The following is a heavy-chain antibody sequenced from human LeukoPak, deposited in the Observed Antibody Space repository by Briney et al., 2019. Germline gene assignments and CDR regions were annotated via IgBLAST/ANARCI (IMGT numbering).Heavy chain of an antibody. CDR3: ARLRGEEISNWFDP. Sequence: PSQTLSLTCTVSGGSISSSSYYWGWIRQPPGKGLEWIGSIYYSGSTYYNLSLKSRVTISVDTSKNQFSLKLSSVTAADTAVYYCARLRGEEISNWFDPWGQGTLVTVSS. V-gene: IGHV4-39*01. CDR1: GGSISSSSYY. J-gene: IGHJ5*02. CDR2: IYYSGST. D-gene: IGHD3-10*01.